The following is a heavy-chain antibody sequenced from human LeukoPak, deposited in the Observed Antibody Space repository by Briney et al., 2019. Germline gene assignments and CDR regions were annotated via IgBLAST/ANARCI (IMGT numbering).Heavy chain of an antibody. D-gene: IGHD1-7*01. Sequence: GASVKVSCKASGGTFSSYAISWVRQAPGQGLEWMGGIIPIFGTANYAQKFQGRVTITADESTSTAYMELSSLRSEDTAVYYCARDLKTQNWNYGPYYYYHMDVWGKGTTVTVSS. CDR1: GGTFSSYA. V-gene: IGHV1-69*13. CDR3: ARDLKTQNWNYGPYYYYHMDV. CDR2: IIPIFGTA. J-gene: IGHJ6*03.